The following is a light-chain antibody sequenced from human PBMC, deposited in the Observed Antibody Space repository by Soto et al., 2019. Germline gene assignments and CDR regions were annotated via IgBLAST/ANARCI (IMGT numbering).Light chain of an antibody. CDR1: QSVSSY. CDR3: QQRSNWPPVLS. Sequence: EIVLTQSPATLSLSPGERATLSCRASQSVSSYLAWYQQKPGQPPRLLIYDASDRATGIPARFSGSGSGTDFTLPITSLEPEDSGVYYCQQRSNWPPVLSFGGGTRVEIK. J-gene: IGKJ4*01. V-gene: IGKV3-11*01. CDR2: DAS.